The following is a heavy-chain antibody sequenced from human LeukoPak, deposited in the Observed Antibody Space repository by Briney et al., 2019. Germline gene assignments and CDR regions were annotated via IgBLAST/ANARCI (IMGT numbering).Heavy chain of an antibody. J-gene: IGHJ4*02. CDR1: GFSFSSYA. CDR3: TASRGREPLDY. Sequence: GGSLRLSCAASGFSFSSYAMSWVRQAPGKGLEWVGFIRSKAYGGTTEYAASVKGRFTISRDDSKSIAYLQMNSLKTGDTAVYYCTASRGREPLDYWGQGTLVTVSS. D-gene: IGHD1-26*01. CDR2: IRSKAYGGTT. V-gene: IGHV3-49*04.